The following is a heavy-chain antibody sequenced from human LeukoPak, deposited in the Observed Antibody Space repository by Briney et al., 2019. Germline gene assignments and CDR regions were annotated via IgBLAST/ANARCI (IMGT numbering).Heavy chain of an antibody. CDR1: GFTFSNAW. CDR3: TTPNTYYDYVWGSYRFFDY. CDR2: IKSKTYGGTT. Sequence: PGRSLRLSCAASGFTFSNAWMSWVRQAPGKGLEWVGRIKSKTYGGTTDYAAPVKGRFTISRDDSKNTLYLKMNSLKTEDTAVYYCTTPNTYYDYVWGSYRFFDYWGQGTLVTVSS. V-gene: IGHV3-15*01. D-gene: IGHD3-16*02. J-gene: IGHJ4*02.